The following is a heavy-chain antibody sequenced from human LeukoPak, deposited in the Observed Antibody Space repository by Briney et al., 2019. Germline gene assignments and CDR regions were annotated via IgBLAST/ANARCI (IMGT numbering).Heavy chain of an antibody. J-gene: IGHJ4*02. CDR1: GFTFSSYG. CDR2: ISHDGTNQ. D-gene: IGHD6-19*01. V-gene: IGHV3-30*03. CDR3: ATPPGYSSGWYSFDY. Sequence: GGSLRLSCAASGFTFSSYGMHWVRQAPGKGLEWVAVISHDGTNQYYADSVKGRFTISRDNSKNTLYVQMNSLRAEDTAVYYCATPPGYSSGWYSFDYWGQGTLVTVSS.